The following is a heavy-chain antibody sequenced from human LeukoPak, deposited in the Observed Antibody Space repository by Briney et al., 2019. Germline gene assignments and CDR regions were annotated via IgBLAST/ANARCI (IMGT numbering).Heavy chain of an antibody. D-gene: IGHD7-27*01. CDR2: INPDGTTT. CDR1: EFTFSSYW. J-gene: IGHJ4*02. Sequence: GGSLRLSCVTSEFTFSSYWMHWVRQTPGKGLVWVSHINPDGTTTNYADSVKGRFTISRDNAKNTLYLQMNSLRAEDTAVYYCASMAPWAGDLYFDYWGQGTLVTVSS. V-gene: IGHV3-74*01. CDR3: ASMAPWAGDLYFDY.